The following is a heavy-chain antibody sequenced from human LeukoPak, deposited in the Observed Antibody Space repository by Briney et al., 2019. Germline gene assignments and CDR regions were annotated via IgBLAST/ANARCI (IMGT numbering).Heavy chain of an antibody. CDR2: VHLSGAS. D-gene: IGHD1-26*01. CDR3: TRESGAFSPFGF. J-gene: IGHJ4*02. V-gene: IGHV4-4*02. CDR1: GGSILTTNW. Sequence: MPSETLSLTCAVSGGSILTTNWWSWVRQPPGKGLEWIGEVHLSGASNYNPSLKSRVNMSIDKSKNQLSLELTSVTAADTAIYYCTRESGAFSPFGFWGQGTLVTVSS.